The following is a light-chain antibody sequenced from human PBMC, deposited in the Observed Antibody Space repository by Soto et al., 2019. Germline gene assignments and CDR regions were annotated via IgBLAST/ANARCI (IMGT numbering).Light chain of an antibody. CDR1: QSISTS. CDR2: TAS. Sequence: DIQMTQSPLSLSASVGDRVSITCRASQSISTSLNWYQQRPGKAPKLLIHTASSLQRGVSSRFSGSGSGTEFTLTISSLQAEDFATYYCQQTYSTPTFGQGTNLDIK. V-gene: IGKV1-39*01. J-gene: IGKJ2*01. CDR3: QQTYSTPT.